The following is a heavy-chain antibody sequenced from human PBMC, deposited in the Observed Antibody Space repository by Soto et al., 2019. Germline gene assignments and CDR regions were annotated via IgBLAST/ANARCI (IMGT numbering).Heavy chain of an antibody. D-gene: IGHD6-13*01. V-gene: IGHV3-33*01. CDR1: GFTFSKYG. Sequence: QVQLVESGGGVVQPGRSLRLSCAASGFTFSKYGMHWVRQAPGKGLEWVAIIWYDRSNKYYADSVKGRFTISRDNSRNTVYLQMSSLRAEDTAVYYCAREDDGAGWVEYWGQGTLVTVSS. J-gene: IGHJ4*02. CDR3: AREDDGAGWVEY. CDR2: IWYDRSNK.